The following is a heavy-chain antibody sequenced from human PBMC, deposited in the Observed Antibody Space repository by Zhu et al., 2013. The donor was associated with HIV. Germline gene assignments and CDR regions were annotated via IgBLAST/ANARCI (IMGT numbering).Heavy chain of an antibody. D-gene: IGHD5-18*01. CDR2: IIPIFGTA. Sequence: QVQLVQSGAEVKKPGSSVKVSCKASGGTFSSYAISWVRQAPGQGLEWMGGIIPIFGTANYAQKFQGRVTITADESTSTAYMELSSLRSEDTAVYYCARAGHVDTAMVTALLGGGPLTIYYYYYGMDVWGQGTTVTVSS. CDR1: GGTFSSYA. CDR3: ARAGHVDTAMVTALLGGGPLTIYYYYYGMDV. V-gene: IGHV1-69*01. J-gene: IGHJ6*02.